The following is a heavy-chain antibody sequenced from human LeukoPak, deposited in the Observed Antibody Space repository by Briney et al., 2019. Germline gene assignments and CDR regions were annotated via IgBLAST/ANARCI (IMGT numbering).Heavy chain of an antibody. D-gene: IGHD4-17*01. CDR3: ARSRLRGVTTSRAFDI. V-gene: IGHV4-34*01. CDR2: INQNGST. Sequence: PSETLSLTCAVYGGSFSGYYWSWIRQPPGKGLGWIGEINQNGSTNYNPSLKSRVTISVDTSKNQFSLKLSSVTAADTAVYYCARSRLRGVTTSRAFDIWGQGTMVTVSS. J-gene: IGHJ3*02. CDR1: GGSFSGYY.